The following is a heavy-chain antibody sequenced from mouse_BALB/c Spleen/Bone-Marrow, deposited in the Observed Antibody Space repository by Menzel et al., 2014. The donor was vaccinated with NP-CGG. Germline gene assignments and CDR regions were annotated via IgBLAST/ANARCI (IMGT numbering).Heavy chain of an antibody. CDR2: IHYSGST. CDR1: GYSITSGYS. CDR3: ARSTTMTFYWYFDV. D-gene: IGHD2-4*01. J-gene: IGHJ1*01. V-gene: IGHV3-1*02. Sequence: VQLKQSGPDLVKPSQSLSLTCTVTGYSITSGYSWHWIRQFPGNKPEWMGYIHYSGSTNYNPSLKSRISITRDTSKNQFFLQLNSVTTEDTATYYCARSTTMTFYWYFDVWGAGTTVTVSS.